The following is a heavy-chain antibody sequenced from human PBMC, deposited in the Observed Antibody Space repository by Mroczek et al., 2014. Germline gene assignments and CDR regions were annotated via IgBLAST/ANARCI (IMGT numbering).Heavy chain of an antibody. CDR1: GGSFSGYY. V-gene: IGHV4-34*01. CDR3: ARANIVVVPAAPPDDAFDI. Sequence: QVQLQESGAGLLKPSETLSLTCAVYGGSFSGYYWSWIRQPPGKGLEWIGEINHSGSTNYNPSLKSRVTISVDTSKNQFSLKLSSVTAADTAVYYCARANIVVVPAAPPDDAFDIWGQGTMVTVSS. D-gene: IGHD2-2*01. J-gene: IGHJ3*02. CDR2: INHSGST.